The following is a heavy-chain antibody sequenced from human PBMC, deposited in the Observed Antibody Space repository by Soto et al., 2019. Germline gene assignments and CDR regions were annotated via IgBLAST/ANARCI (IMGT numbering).Heavy chain of an antibody. J-gene: IGHJ4*02. V-gene: IGHV4-59*01. Sequence: QVQLQESGPGLVKPSETLSLTCTVSGGSISSYYWSWIRQPPGKGLEWIGYIYYSGSTNYNPSLKSRVTISVDTSKNQFSLKLSSVTAADTAVYYCARAELSIIYFDYWGQGTLVTVSS. CDR3: ARAELSIIYFDY. CDR2: IYYSGST. CDR1: GGSISSYY. D-gene: IGHD3-16*02.